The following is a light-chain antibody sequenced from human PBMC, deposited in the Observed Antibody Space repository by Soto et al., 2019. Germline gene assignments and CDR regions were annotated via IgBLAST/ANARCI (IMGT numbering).Light chain of an antibody. CDR1: QSISNS. CDR3: QHSYSTPRT. CDR2: AAS. V-gene: IGKV1-39*01. Sequence: EIQITLCPSSLSASVGDRVTITCRASQSISNSLNRYQQKPGRAPKLLIYAASSLQSGVPLRFSGSGSGTDFTLTISCLQAEDFATYYCQHSYSTPRTFGPGTNVDIK. J-gene: IGKJ3*01.